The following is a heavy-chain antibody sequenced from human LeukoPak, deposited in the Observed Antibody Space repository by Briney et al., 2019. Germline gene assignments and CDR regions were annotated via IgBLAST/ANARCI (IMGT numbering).Heavy chain of an antibody. J-gene: IGHJ4*02. Sequence: PGGSLRLSCAASGFTFSTYAMSWVRQAPGKGLEWVSSMSTGGGSKYYADSVKGRFTISRDNSKNTLYLQMNSLRVEDTAVYYCAKARGSYWSGVDYWGQGTLVTVSS. CDR3: AKARGSYWSGVDY. CDR2: MSTGGGSK. CDR1: GFTFSTYA. V-gene: IGHV3-23*01. D-gene: IGHD1-26*01.